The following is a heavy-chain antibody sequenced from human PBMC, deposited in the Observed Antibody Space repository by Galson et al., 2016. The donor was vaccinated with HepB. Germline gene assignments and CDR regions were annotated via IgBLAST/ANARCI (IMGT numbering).Heavy chain of an antibody. CDR2: IDSSGNP. CDR3: ARSQWLGAFDY. J-gene: IGHJ4*02. CDR1: DDSLTSSSFY. Sequence: SETLSLTCSVSDDSLTSSSFYWGWIRQPPGKGLEWIGSIDSSGNPYHNPSLKSRVTMSADTSKKQFSLNLSSVTAADTAVYFCARSQWLGAFDYWDQGTLVTVSS. D-gene: IGHD6-19*01. V-gene: IGHV4-39*01.